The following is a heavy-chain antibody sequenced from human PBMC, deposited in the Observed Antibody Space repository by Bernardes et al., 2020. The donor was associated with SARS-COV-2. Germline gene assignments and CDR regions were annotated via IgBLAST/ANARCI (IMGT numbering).Heavy chain of an antibody. CDR3: AEAVDTAMVTPPFDY. D-gene: IGHD5-18*01. J-gene: IGHJ4*02. CDR2: LYYSGST. CDR1: GGSISSSSYY. V-gene: IGHV4-39*01. Sequence: SETLSLTCTVSGGSISSSSYYWGWIRQPPGKGLEWIGSLYYSGSTYYNPSLKSRVTISVDTSKNQFSLKLSSVTAADTAVYYFAEAVDTAMVTPPFDYWGQGTLVTVAS.